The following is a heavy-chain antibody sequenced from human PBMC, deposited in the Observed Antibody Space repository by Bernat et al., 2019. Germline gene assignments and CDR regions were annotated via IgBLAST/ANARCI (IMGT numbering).Heavy chain of an antibody. V-gene: IGHV1-2*04. Sequence: QVQIVQSGAEVEKPGASVKVSCKASGYTFTGYYMHWVRQAPGQGLEWMGWINPNSGGTNYAQKFQGWVTMTRDTSISTAYMELSRLRSDDTAVYYCARGLPDAYYYDSSGFFDYWGQGTLVTVSS. D-gene: IGHD3-22*01. CDR1: GYTFTGYY. CDR3: ARGLPDAYYYDSSGFFDY. CDR2: INPNSGGT. J-gene: IGHJ4*02.